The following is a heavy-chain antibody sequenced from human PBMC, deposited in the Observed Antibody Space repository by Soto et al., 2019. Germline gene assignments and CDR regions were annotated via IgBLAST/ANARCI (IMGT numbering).Heavy chain of an antibody. V-gene: IGHV3-30*14. CDR2: ISTDGTEK. Sequence: GGTLRLSCVASGFTFSSYVIHWVRQAPGKGLEWVALISTDGTEKHYPGSVRGRFTISRDNSKNTLYLQMNNLRAEDTAVYYCVKGRRVGQMYFDIWGQGTMVTVSS. D-gene: IGHD1-26*01. CDR3: VKGRRVGQMYFDI. J-gene: IGHJ3*02. CDR1: GFTFSSYV.